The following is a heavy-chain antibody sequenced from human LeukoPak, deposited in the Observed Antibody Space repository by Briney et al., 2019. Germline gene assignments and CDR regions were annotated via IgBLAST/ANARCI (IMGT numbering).Heavy chain of an antibody. CDR3: AKRLLSSINWYYFYY. V-gene: IGHV3-23*01. Sequence: GGSLRLSCAASGFTFSSNVMSWVRQAPGKGLEWVSSFSDSGSTYYADSVKGRFTISRDNSKNTLYLQMNSLRADDTAVYFCAKRLLSSINWYYFYYWGQGTLVTVSS. D-gene: IGHD1-1*01. CDR2: FSDSGST. CDR1: GFTFSSNV. J-gene: IGHJ4*02.